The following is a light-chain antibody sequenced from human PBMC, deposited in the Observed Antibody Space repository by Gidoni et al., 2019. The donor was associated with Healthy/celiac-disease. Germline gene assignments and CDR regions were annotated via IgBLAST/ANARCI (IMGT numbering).Light chain of an antibody. Sequence: EVVMTQSPATLSLSPGERATLSCRASQSVGTNLAWYQQKPGQAPRLLIYGASTRATGIPARFSGSGSGTEFPLTISSLQSEDFAVYFCQQYNSWRTFGQGAKVEMK. CDR1: QSVGTN. CDR2: GAS. J-gene: IGKJ1*01. CDR3: QQYNSWRT. V-gene: IGKV3-15*01.